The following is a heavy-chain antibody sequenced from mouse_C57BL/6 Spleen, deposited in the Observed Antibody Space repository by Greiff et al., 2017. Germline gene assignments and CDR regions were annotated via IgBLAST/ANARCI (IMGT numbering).Heavy chain of an antibody. CDR1: GYTFTDYE. CDR3: TIYYDYDLYAMDY. Sequence: VQLQQSGAELVRPGASVTLSCKASGYTFTDYEMHWVKQTPVHGLEWIGAIDPETGGTASNQKFKGKAILTADKSSSTAYMELRRLTSEDSAVYYCTIYYDYDLYAMDYWGQGTSVTVSS. D-gene: IGHD2-4*01. V-gene: IGHV1-15*01. J-gene: IGHJ4*01. CDR2: IDPETGGT.